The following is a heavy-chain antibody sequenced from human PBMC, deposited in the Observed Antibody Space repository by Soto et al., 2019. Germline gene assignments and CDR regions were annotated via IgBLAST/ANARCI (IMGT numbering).Heavy chain of an antibody. D-gene: IGHD3-22*01. Sequence: QVQLVESGGGVVQPGGSLRLSCAASGFTFSTYSMPWVRQAPGKGLEWVAVISSDGSKTYYADSVKGRFTISRDNPKNTLYLQMNSLRPDDTAIYYCARDPLPLTYEAYYFAYWGQGALVTVSS. J-gene: IGHJ4*02. CDR2: ISSDGSKT. CDR1: GFTFSTYS. V-gene: IGHV3-30-3*01. CDR3: ARDPLPLTYEAYYFAY.